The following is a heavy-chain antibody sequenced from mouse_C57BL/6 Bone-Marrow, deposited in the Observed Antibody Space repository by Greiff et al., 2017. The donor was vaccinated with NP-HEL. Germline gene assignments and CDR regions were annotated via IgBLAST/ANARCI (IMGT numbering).Heavy chain of an antibody. D-gene: IGHD1-1*01. CDR2: IYPSDSDT. V-gene: IGHV1-61*01. J-gene: IGHJ1*03. Sequence: QVQLQQPGAELVRPGSSVKLSCKASGYTFTSYWMDWVKQRPEQGLEWIGNIYPSDSDTHYNQKFKDKATLTVDKSSSTASMQLSSLTSEGSAVSDGARATYYEGSREWYFDVWGTGTTVTVSS. CDR3: ARATYYEGSREWYFDV. CDR1: GYTFTSYW.